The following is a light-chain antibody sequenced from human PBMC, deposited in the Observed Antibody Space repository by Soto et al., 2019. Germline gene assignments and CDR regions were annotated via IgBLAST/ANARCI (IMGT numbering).Light chain of an antibody. CDR1: SSNIGAGYD. V-gene: IGLV1-40*01. CDR3: QSYDISLSVSVI. J-gene: IGLJ2*01. Sequence: QSVLTQPPSVSGAPGQRVTISCTGSSSNIGAGYDVQWYQQLPGAAPKLLIFGNSNRPSGVPDRFSGSSSGTSASLAITGLQAEDEADYFCQSYDISLSVSVIFGGGTKVTVL. CDR2: GNS.